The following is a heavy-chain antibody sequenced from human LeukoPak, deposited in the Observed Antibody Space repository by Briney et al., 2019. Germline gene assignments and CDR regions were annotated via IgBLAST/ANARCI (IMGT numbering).Heavy chain of an antibody. CDR2: INHSGST. Sequence: SETLSLTCAVYGGSFSGYYWSWIRQPPEKGLEWIGEINHSGSTNYNPSLKSRVTISVDTSKNQFSLKLSSVTAADTAVYYCARGGHCSGGCCYSDYWGQGTLVTVSS. D-gene: IGHD2-15*01. CDR1: GGSFSGYY. J-gene: IGHJ4*02. V-gene: IGHV4-34*01. CDR3: ARGGHCSGGCCYSDY.